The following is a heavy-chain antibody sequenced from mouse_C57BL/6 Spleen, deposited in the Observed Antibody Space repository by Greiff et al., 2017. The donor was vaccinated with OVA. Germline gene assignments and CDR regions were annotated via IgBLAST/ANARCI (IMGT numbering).Heavy chain of an antibody. D-gene: IGHD4-1*01. CDR3: ARLTGTGFDD. CDR2: ILPGSGST. Sequence: VQRVESGAELMKPGASVKLSCKATGYTFTGYWIEWVKQRPGHGLEWIGEILPGSGSTTYNEKFKGKATFTADTSSNTAYMQLSSLTTEDSAIYYCARLTGTGFDDGGQGTTLTVSS. V-gene: IGHV1-9*01. J-gene: IGHJ2*01. CDR1: GYTFTGYW.